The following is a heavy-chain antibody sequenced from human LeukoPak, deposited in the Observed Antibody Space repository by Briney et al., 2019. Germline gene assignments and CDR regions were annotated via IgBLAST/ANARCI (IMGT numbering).Heavy chain of an antibody. V-gene: IGHV7-4-1*02. D-gene: IGHD6-13*01. CDR1: ECAFTSYA. CDR2: INTNTGNP. Sequence: ASVKVSCKASECAFTSYAMNWVRQAPGQGLEWMGWINTNTGNPTYARGFTGRFVFSLDTSVNTAYLEISSLKGEDSAVYYCARGGSSWYDYWGQGILVTVSS. J-gene: IGHJ4*02. CDR3: ARGGSSWYDY.